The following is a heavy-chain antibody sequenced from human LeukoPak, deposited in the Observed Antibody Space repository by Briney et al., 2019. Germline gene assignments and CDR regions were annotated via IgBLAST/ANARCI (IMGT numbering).Heavy chain of an antibody. J-gene: IGHJ4*02. CDR2: IRNDGNNE. CDR1: GFTFSRYG. V-gene: IGHV3-30*02. Sequence: PGGSLRLSCAASGFTFSRYGMHWVRQAPGKGLEWVAHIRNDGNNEYYVESVKGRFTISRDNSKNSLYLQMNSLRVEDTAVYYCAKDPGSEGWSYFEYWGQGTLVTVSS. D-gene: IGHD6-19*01. CDR3: AKDPGSEGWSYFEY.